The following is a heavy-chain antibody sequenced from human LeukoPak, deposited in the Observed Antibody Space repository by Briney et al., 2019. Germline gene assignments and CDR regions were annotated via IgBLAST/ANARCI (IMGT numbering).Heavy chain of an antibody. J-gene: IGHJ6*03. CDR2: IYYSGST. Sequence: SETLSLTCTVSGGSISSYYWSWIRQPPGKGLEWIAYIYYSGSTNYNPSLKSRVTISVDTSKNQFSLKLRSVTAADTAVYYCARDPLYYYYMDVWGKGTTVTVSS. CDR3: ARDPLYYYYMDV. CDR1: GGSISSYY. V-gene: IGHV4-59*12.